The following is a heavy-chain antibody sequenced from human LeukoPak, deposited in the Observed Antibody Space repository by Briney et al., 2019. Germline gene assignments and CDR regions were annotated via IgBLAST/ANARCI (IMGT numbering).Heavy chain of an antibody. CDR2: TTHSGST. V-gene: IGHV4-34*01. Sequence: SETLSLTSKVSNYTMNSGYYWSWIRQTPGNGLEWIGETTHSGSTDYSPSLKSRVSVSVDTSKNQFSLRLTSVTAADTAVYYCARGPAYSWLRSGSVCFFDFWGQGVLVTVSS. CDR3: ARGPAYSWLRSGSVCFFDF. CDR1: NYTMNSGYY. D-gene: IGHD6-19*01. J-gene: IGHJ4*02.